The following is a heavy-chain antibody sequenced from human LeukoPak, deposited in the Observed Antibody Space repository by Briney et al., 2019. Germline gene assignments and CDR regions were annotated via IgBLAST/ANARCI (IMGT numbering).Heavy chain of an antibody. CDR1: GFTFGDYA. V-gene: IGHV3-49*04. J-gene: IGHJ4*02. CDR3: TRDSGGSYRPFQYY. CDR2: IRSKAYGGTT. Sequence: GGSLRLSCTASGFTFGDYAMSWVRQAPGKGLEWVGFIRSKAYGGTTEYAASVKGRFTISRDDSKSIAYLQMNSLKTEDTAVYYCTRDSGGSYRPFQYYWGQGTLVTVSS. D-gene: IGHD1-26*01.